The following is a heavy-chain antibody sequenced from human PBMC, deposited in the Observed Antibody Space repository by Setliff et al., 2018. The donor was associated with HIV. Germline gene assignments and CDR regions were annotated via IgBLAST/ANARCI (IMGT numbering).Heavy chain of an antibody. CDR2: VYYSGTT. J-gene: IGHJ4*02. V-gene: IGHV4-59*08. CDR1: GGSLSSYY. CDR3: ARQPPLSVLQVWFDDY. Sequence: PSETLSLTCSVSGGSLSSYYWSWIRQPPGKRLEWIGYVYYSGTTNYNPSLKSRVTMSVDTSKNHFSLKLSSVTAADAAMYFCARQPPLSVLQVWFDDYWGQGTLVTVSS. D-gene: IGHD3-10*01.